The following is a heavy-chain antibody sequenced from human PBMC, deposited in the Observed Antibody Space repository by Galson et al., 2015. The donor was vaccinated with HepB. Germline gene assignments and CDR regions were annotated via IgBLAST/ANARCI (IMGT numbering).Heavy chain of an antibody. D-gene: IGHD6-19*01. J-gene: IGHJ4*02. CDR3: ARTQQWLVEIDY. CDR2: ISYDGSNK. V-gene: IGHV3-30*04. Sequence: SLRLSCAASGFTFSSYAMHWVRQAPGKGLEWVAVISYDGSNKYYADSVKGRFTISRDNSKNTLYLQMNSLRAEDTAVYYCARTQQWLVEIDYWGQGTLVTVSS. CDR1: GFTFSSYA.